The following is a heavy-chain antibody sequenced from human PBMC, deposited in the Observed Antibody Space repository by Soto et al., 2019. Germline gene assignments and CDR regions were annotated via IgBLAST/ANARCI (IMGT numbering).Heavy chain of an antibody. CDR1: GGSISSYY. V-gene: IGHV4-59*01. Sequence: SETLSLTCTVSGGSISSYYWSWIRQPPGKGLEWIGYIYYSGSTNYNPSLKRRVTISVDTSKNQFSLKLSSVTAADTAVYYCARGSGWFESNNWFDPWGQGALVTVSS. D-gene: IGHD6-19*01. CDR3: ARGSGWFESNNWFDP. CDR2: IYYSGST. J-gene: IGHJ5*02.